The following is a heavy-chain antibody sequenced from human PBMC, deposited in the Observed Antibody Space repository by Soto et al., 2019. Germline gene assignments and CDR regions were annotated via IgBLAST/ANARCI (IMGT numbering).Heavy chain of an antibody. CDR3: ASSLAYCSSTSCYYFDY. D-gene: IGHD2-2*01. V-gene: IGHV1-69*02. CDR1: GGTFSSYT. CDR2: IIPILGIA. Sequence: SVKVSCKASGGTFSSYTISWVRQAPGQGLEWMGRIIPILGIANYAQKFQGRVTITADKSTSTAYMELSSLRSEDTAVYYCASSLAYCSSTSCYYFDYWGQGTLVTVSS. J-gene: IGHJ4*02.